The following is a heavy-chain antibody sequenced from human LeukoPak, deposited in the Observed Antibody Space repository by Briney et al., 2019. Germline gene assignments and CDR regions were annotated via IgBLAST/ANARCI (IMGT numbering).Heavy chain of an antibody. CDR1: GFNFSNYA. J-gene: IGHJ4*02. CDR3: ARDERLLSFLK. Sequence: GGSLRLSCAASGFNFSNYAMSWVRQAPGKGLEWVSGITGSGGSTYYADSVKGRFTISRDNSKNTLYLQMNSLRAEDTAIYYCARDERLLSFLKWGQGTLVTVSS. V-gene: IGHV3-23*01. CDR2: ITGSGGST. D-gene: IGHD3-3*01.